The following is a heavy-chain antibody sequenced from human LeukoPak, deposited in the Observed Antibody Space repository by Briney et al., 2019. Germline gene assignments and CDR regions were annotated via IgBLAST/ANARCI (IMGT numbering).Heavy chain of an antibody. CDR1: GFTFSSYG. CDR2: IRYDGSNK. Sequence: GGSLRLSCAASGFTFSSYGMHWVRQAPGKGLEWVAFIRYDGSNKYYADSVKGRFTISRDNSKNTLYLQMNSLRAEDTAVYYCAKDIVVSLDEDFDIWGQGTMVTVSS. CDR3: AKDIVVSLDEDFDI. V-gene: IGHV3-30*02. J-gene: IGHJ3*02. D-gene: IGHD2-15*01.